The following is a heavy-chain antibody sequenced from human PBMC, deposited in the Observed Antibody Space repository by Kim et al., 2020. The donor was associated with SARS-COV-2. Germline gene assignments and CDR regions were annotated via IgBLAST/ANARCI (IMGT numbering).Heavy chain of an antibody. Sequence: GGSLRLSCAASGFTFSSYSMNWVRQAPGKGLEWVSSISSSSSYIYYADSVKGRFTISRDNAKNSLYLQMNSLRAEDTAVYYCATLGVVAATPRSNWFDPWGQGNLVTVSS. V-gene: IGHV3-21*01. D-gene: IGHD2-15*01. CDR2: ISSSSSYI. CDR3: ATLGVVAATPRSNWFDP. CDR1: GFTFSSYS. J-gene: IGHJ5*02.